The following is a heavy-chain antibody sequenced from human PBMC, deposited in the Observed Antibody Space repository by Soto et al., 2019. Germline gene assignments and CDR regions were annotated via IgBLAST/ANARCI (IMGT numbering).Heavy chain of an antibody. CDR2: FDPEDGET. D-gene: IGHD6-19*01. J-gene: IGHJ4*02. CDR1: GYTLTELS. Sequence: ASVKVSCKVSGYTLTELSMHWVRQAPGKGLEWMGGFDPEDGETIYAQKLQGRVTMTTDTSTSTAYMELRSLRSDDTAVYYCAREGLSSDLDYWGQGTLVTVCS. V-gene: IGHV1-24*01. CDR3: AREGLSSDLDY.